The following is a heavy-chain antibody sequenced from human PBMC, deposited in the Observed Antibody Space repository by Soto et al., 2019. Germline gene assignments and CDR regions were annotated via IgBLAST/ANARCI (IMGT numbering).Heavy chain of an antibody. CDR3: AREALLWFGESAYYYSGMDV. D-gene: IGHD3-10*01. CDR1: GYTFTSNG. J-gene: IGHJ6*02. CDR2: ISAYNGNT. Sequence: ASAKASCKASGYTFTSNGISWVRQAPGQGLEWMGWISAYNGNTNYAQKLQGRVTMTTDTSTSTAYMELRSLRSDDTAVYYCAREALLWFGESAYYYSGMDVWGQGTTVTVSS. V-gene: IGHV1-18*01.